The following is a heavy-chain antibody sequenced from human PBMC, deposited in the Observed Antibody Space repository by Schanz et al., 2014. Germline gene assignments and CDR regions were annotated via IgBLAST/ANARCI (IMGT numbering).Heavy chain of an antibody. D-gene: IGHD4-17*01. V-gene: IGHV3-15*01. J-gene: IGHJ3*01. Sequence: VQLVESGGGLVKPGGSLRLSCAASGFTFSDHYMDWVRQAPGKGLEWVGRIKSKVDGGTTDNAAPVQGRFAISRDDSKNTLHLQMNSHKTEDTAVYYCSTDLTAVDYDAIGLWGQGTMVTVSS. CDR1: GFTFSDHY. CDR2: IKSKVDGGTT. CDR3: STDLTAVDYDAIGL.